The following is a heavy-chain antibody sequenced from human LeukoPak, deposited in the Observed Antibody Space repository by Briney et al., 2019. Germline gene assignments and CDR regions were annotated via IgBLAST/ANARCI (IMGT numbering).Heavy chain of an antibody. D-gene: IGHD3-10*01. Sequence: SETLSLTCTVSGGSISRIIDYWGWIRQPPGKGLEWIGSIYHSGSTYCNPSLKSRVTMSVDTSKNQFSLKLSSVTAADTAVYYCARHRQGIRGVVYDYWGQGTLVTVSS. CDR3: ARHRQGIRGVVYDY. CDR2: IYHSGST. CDR1: GGSISRIIDY. J-gene: IGHJ4*02. V-gene: IGHV4-39*01.